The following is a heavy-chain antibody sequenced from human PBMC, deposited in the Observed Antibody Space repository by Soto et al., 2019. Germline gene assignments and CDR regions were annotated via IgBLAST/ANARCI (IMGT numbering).Heavy chain of an antibody. Sequence: QTLSLTCAISGDSVSSNSAAWNWIRQSPSRGLEWLGRTYYRSKWYNDYAVSVKSRITINPDTSKNQFSLQLNSVTPEDTAVYYCARAGVSDYIWGSYRYTQFDYWGQGTLVTVSS. D-gene: IGHD3-16*02. CDR3: ARAGVSDYIWGSYRYTQFDY. CDR2: TYYRSKWYN. J-gene: IGHJ4*02. V-gene: IGHV6-1*01. CDR1: GDSVSSNSAA.